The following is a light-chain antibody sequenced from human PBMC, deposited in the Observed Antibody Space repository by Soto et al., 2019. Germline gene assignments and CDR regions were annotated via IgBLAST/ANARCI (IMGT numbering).Light chain of an antibody. CDR1: QSISSW. Sequence: DIQMTQSPSTLSASVGDRVTTTFRSIQSISSWWAWYQQKPGKAPKLLIYDASSLESGVPSRFSGSGSGTEFTLTISSLQPDDFATYYCQQLRTFGQGTKV. CDR2: DAS. CDR3: QQLRT. V-gene: IGKV1-5*01. J-gene: IGKJ1*01.